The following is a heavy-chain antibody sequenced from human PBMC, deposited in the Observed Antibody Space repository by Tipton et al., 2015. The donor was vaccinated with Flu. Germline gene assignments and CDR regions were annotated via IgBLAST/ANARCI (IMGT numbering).Heavy chain of an antibody. J-gene: IGHJ4*02. CDR1: GFTFGNYA. D-gene: IGHD2-2*01. V-gene: IGHV3-33*08. Sequence: SLRLSCAASGFTFGNYAMSWVRQAPGKGLEWVAVIWYDGSNKYYADSVKGRFTISRDNSKNMVYLQMNSLRAEDTAVYYCARDKNESYAFENWAQGTLVTVSS. CDR3: ARDKNESYAFEN. CDR2: IWYDGSNK.